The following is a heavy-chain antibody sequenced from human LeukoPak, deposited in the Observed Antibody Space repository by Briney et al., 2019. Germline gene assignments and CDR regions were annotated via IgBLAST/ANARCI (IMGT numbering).Heavy chain of an antibody. CDR3: ARDVRIMITFGGVI. CDR2: IYHSGST. CDR1: GYSISSGYY. V-gene: IGHV4-38-2*02. Sequence: PSETLSLTCTVSGYSISSGYYWGWIRQPPGKGLEWIGSIYHSGSTYYNPSLKSRVTMSVDTSKNQFSLKLSSVTAADTAVYYCARDVRIMITFGGVIWGQGTLVTVSS. D-gene: IGHD3-16*01. J-gene: IGHJ4*02.